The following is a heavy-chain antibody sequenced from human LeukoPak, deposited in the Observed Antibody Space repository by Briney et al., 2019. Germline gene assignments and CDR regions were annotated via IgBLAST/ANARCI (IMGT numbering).Heavy chain of an antibody. Sequence: GGSLRPSCAASGFTFSSYSMNWVRQAPGKGLEWFSSISSSSSYIYYADSVKSRFTISRDTAKNSLFLQMNRLRAEDTAVYYFARDPVYGYVWGDWGQGTLVTVS. CDR1: GFTFSSYS. D-gene: IGHD3-16*01. V-gene: IGHV3-21*01. CDR2: ISSSSSYI. J-gene: IGHJ4*02. CDR3: ARDPVYGYVWGD.